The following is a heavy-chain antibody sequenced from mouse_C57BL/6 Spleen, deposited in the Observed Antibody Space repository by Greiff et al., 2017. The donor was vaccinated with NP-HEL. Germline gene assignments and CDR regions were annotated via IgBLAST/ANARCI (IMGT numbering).Heavy chain of an antibody. D-gene: IGHD3-2*02. J-gene: IGHJ2*01. Sequence: EVQLQQSGPVLVKPGASVKMSCKASGYTFTDYYMNWVKQSHGKSLEWIGVINPYNGGTSYNQKFKGKATLTVDKSSSTAYMELNSLTSEDSAVYYCARRAAQASVFDYWGQGTTLTVSS. CDR2: INPYNGGT. CDR1: GYTFTDYY. V-gene: IGHV1-19*01. CDR3: ARRAAQASVFDY.